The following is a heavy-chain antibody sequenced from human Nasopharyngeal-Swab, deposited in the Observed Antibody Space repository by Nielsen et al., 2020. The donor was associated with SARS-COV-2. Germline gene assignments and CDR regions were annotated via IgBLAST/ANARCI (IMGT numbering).Heavy chain of an antibody. Sequence: GGSLRLSCAASGFTVRSNYMSWVRQAPGKGLEWVSVIYSGGSTYYADSVKGRFTISRDNSKNTLYLQMNSLRAEDTAVYYCARGRVGATSKKNWFDPWGQGTLVTVSS. CDR3: ARGRVGATSKKNWFDP. J-gene: IGHJ5*02. CDR2: IYSGGST. CDR1: GFTVRSNY. V-gene: IGHV3-53*01. D-gene: IGHD1-26*01.